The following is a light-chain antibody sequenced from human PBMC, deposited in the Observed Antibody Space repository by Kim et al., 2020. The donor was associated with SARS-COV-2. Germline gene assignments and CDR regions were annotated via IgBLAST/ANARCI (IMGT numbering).Light chain of an antibody. V-gene: IGLV1-40*01. Sequence: QRVIISCTGSSSNIGAGYDVHWYQQLPGAAPKLLIYGNSNRPSGVPDRFSGSKSGTSASLAITGLQAEDEADYYCQSYDSSLSGWVFGGGTQLTVL. CDR2: GNS. J-gene: IGLJ3*02. CDR1: SSNIGAGYD. CDR3: QSYDSSLSGWV.